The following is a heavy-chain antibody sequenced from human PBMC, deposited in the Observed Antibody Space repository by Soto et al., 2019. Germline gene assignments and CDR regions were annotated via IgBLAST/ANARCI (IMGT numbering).Heavy chain of an antibody. J-gene: IGHJ5*02. CDR2: INHSGIT. CDR3: ARGRGTSIVSWFDP. CDR1: GGSISSSSYY. D-gene: IGHD1-26*01. V-gene: IGHV4-39*07. Sequence: SETLSLTCTVSGGSISSSSYYWSWIRQPPGKGLEWIGDINHSGITNYNPALRSRLTMSVDTSKTQFSLKLSSVTAADTAVYYCARGRGTSIVSWFDPWGQGTLVTVSS.